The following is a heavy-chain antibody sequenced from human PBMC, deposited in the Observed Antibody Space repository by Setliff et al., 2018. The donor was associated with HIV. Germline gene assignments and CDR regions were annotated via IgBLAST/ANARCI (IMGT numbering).Heavy chain of an antibody. Sequence: ASVKVSCKASGYTFTSYYMHWVRQAPGQGLEWMVIINPSGGSTSYAQKFQGRVTMTRDTSTSTVYMELSSLRSEDTAVYYCARTYYNFWSGDYYYYGMDVWVPETLLVTVSS. J-gene: IGHJ6*02. CDR3: ARTYYNFWSGDYYYYGMDV. V-gene: IGHV1-46*01. CDR2: INPSGGST. D-gene: IGHD3-3*01. CDR1: GYTFTSYY.